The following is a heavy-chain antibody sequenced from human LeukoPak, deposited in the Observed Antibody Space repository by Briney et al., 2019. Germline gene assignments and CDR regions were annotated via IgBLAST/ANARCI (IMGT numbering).Heavy chain of an antibody. J-gene: IGHJ5*02. Sequence: ASVKVSCKASGYTFTSYGISWVRQAPGQGLEWMGWISAYNGNTNYAQKLQGRVTMTTDTSTSTAYMVLRSLRSDDTAVYFCVRDRRLGTVPWGWFDPWGQGTLVTVSS. CDR1: GYTFTSYG. V-gene: IGHV1-18*01. CDR2: ISAYNGNT. CDR3: VRDRRLGTVPWGWFDP. D-gene: IGHD4-17*01.